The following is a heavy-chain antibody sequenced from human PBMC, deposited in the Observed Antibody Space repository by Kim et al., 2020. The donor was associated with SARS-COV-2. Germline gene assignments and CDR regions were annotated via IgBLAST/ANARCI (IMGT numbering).Heavy chain of an antibody. CDR1: GFTFSSYS. D-gene: IGHD3-10*01. CDR3: ARDQESSFYGSGSQYYYYCYGMDV. V-gene: IGHV3-21*01. J-gene: IGHJ6*02. Sequence: GGSLRLSCAASGFTFSSYSMNWVRQAPGKGLEWVSSISSSSSYIYYADSVKGRFTISRDNAKNSLYLQMNSLRAEDTAVYYCARDQESSFYGSGSQYYYYCYGMDVWGQGTTVTVSS. CDR2: ISSSSSYI.